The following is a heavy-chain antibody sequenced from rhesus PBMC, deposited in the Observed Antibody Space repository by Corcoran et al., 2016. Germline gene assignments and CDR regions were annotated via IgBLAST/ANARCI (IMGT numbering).Heavy chain of an antibody. CDR2: IYGSSGST. V-gene: IGHV4-76*01. D-gene: IGHD6-25*01. J-gene: IGHJ4*01. CDR3: ARDIAAALFDY. Sequence: QVQLQESGPGVVKPSETLSLTCAVSGGSISGGHDWSWIRQPPGKGLEWIVYIYGSSGSTNYNPSLKNRVTISKDASKNAFSLKLSSVTAADTAVYYCARDIAAALFDYWGQGVLVTVSS. CDR1: GGSISGGHD.